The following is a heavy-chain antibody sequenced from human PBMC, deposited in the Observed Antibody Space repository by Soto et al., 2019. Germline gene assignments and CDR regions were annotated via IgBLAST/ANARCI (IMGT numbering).Heavy chain of an antibody. CDR3: ARDPSRGSDWARYLDL. V-gene: IGHV3-48*01. J-gene: IGHJ2*01. Sequence: EVQLVESGGGLVQPGGSLRLSCAASGFSFSNYAMDWVRQAPGKGLEWVSYISGSSSNIRYADSVKGRFTISRDNAKSSVYLQMNSLRPDDTGVYYCARDPSRGSDWARYLDLWGRGTLVTVSS. D-gene: IGHD1-26*01. CDR1: GFSFSNYA. CDR2: ISGSSSNI.